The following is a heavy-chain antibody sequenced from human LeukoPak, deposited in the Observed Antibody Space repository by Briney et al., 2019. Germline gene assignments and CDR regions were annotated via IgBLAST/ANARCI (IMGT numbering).Heavy chain of an antibody. CDR2: INSDGSST. V-gene: IGHV3-74*01. CDR1: GITFKSHW. D-gene: IGHD3-10*01. Sequence: GGSPEPLWCAPGITFKSHWKAWGRQGSGEGPGWGPRINSDGSSTSYADSVKGRFTISRDNAKNTLYLQMNSLRAEDTAVYYCATYYYGSGSSTKVDYWGQGTLVTVSS. J-gene: IGHJ4*02. CDR3: ATYYYGSGSSTKVDY.